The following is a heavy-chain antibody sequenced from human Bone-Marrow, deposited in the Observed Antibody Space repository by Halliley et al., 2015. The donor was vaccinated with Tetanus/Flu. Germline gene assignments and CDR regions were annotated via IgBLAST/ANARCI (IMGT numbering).Heavy chain of an antibody. CDR2: IIPLFGAS. CDR1: GNTFSNYA. J-gene: IGHJ4*02. CDR3: TGTTPAPETNDWRFQIDF. D-gene: IGHD2-8*01. V-gene: IGHV1-69*01. Sequence: QLVQSGAEVKKPGSTVKVSCKASGNTFSNYAFSWVRQAPGQGLEWMGDIIPLFGASKYAQKFQDRVTITADESTSTVHMELSSLTSDDTAVFHCTGTTPAPETNDWRFQIDFWGQGTLVTVSS.